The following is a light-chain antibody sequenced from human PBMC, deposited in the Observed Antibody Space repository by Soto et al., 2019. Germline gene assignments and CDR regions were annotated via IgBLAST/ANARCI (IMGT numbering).Light chain of an antibody. J-gene: IGLJ3*02. V-gene: IGLV1-47*01. Sequence: QSVLTQPTSTSGTPGQRVTISCSGSSSNIGRNYVYWYQQLPGAAPKLLIYRNNQRPSGVPDRFSGSKSGTSASLAITGLRSEDEADFYCAAWDDSLRVVFGGGTKLTVL. CDR1: SSNIGRNY. CDR3: AAWDDSLRVV. CDR2: RNN.